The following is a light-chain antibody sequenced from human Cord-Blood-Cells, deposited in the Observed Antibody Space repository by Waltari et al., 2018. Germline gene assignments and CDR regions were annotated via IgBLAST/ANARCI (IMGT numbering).Light chain of an antibody. Sequence: DIVMTPSPDSLAVSLGERATINCKYSQSVLYSSNNKNYLAWYQQKPGQPPKLLIYWASTRESGVPDRFSGSGSGTDFTLTISSLQAEDVAVYYCQQYYSTPYTFGQGTKLEIK. CDR2: WAS. V-gene: IGKV4-1*01. J-gene: IGKJ2*01. CDR1: QSVLYSSNNKNY. CDR3: QQYYSTPYT.